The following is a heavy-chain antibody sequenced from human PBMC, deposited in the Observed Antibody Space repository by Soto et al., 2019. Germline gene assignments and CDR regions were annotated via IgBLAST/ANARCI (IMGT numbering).Heavy chain of an antibody. V-gene: IGHV1-2*02. CDR3: ARDSYYDILTGYSRNDFDI. CDR1: GYTFIGYY. D-gene: IGHD3-9*01. CDR2: INPNSGAT. J-gene: IGHJ3*02. Sequence: GASVKVSCKASGYTFIGYYMHWVRQVPGQGLEWLGWINPNSGATIYAQKFQGRVTMTRDTSINTAYMELSRLRSDDTAVYYCARDSYYDILTGYSRNDFDIWGQGTMVTVSS.